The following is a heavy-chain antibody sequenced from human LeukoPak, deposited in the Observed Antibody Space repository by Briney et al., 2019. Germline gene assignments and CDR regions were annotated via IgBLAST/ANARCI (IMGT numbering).Heavy chain of an antibody. Sequence: TGGSLRLSCAASGFTVSSNHMSWVRQAPGKGLEWVSVIYSGGSTYYADSVKGRFTISRDNSKNTLYLQMNSLRAEDTAVYYCARGYYVPGWFDPWGQGTLVTVSS. J-gene: IGHJ5*02. CDR2: IYSGGST. CDR3: ARGYYVPGWFDP. D-gene: IGHD3-10*02. V-gene: IGHV3-66*02. CDR1: GFTVSSNH.